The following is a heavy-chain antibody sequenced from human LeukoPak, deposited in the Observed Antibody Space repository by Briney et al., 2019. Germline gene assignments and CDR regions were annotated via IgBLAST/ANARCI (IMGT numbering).Heavy chain of an antibody. V-gene: IGHV3-30*04. J-gene: IGHJ6*03. CDR3: ARGFPPDYYGSGSYYDYYYYYYMDV. D-gene: IGHD3-10*01. Sequence: GGSLRLSCAASGFTFSSYAMHWVRQAPGKGLEWVAVISYDGSNKYYADSVKGRFTISRDNSKNTLYLQMNSLRAEDTAVYYCARGFPPDYYGSGSYYDYYYYYYMDVWGKGTTVTVSS. CDR2: ISYDGSNK. CDR1: GFTFSSYA.